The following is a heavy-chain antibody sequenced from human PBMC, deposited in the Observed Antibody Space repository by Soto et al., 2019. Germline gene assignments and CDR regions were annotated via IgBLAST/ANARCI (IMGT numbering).Heavy chain of an antibody. J-gene: IGHJ4*02. CDR2: IRSKANSYAT. D-gene: IGHD1-7*01. Sequence: EVQLVESGGGLVQPGGSLKLSCAASGFTFSGSAMHWVRQASGKGLEWVGRIRSKANSYATAYAASVKGRFTISRDDSKNTAYLQMNSLKTEDTAVYYCTTHPDWNYGWYYFDYWGQGTLVTVSS. V-gene: IGHV3-73*01. CDR1: GFTFSGSA. CDR3: TTHPDWNYGWYYFDY.